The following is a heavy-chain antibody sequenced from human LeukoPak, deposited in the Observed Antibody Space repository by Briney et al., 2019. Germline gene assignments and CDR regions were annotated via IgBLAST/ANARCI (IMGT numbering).Heavy chain of an antibody. J-gene: IGHJ4*02. V-gene: IGHV3-23*01. Sequence: GGSLRLSCAASGFTFSSYAMTWVRQPPGKGLEGVSSITGSTGNTYYADSVKGRFTISRDNSKNTLYVQMNSVRAEDTAVYYCSKRYSGSSGLYNFDYWGQGTLVTVSS. CDR1: GFTFSSYA. CDR3: SKRYSGSSGLYNFDY. CDR2: ITGSTGNT. D-gene: IGHD1-26*01.